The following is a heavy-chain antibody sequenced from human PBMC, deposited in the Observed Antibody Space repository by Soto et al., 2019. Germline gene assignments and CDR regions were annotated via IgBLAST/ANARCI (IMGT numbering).Heavy chain of an antibody. J-gene: IGHJ5*02. V-gene: IGHV4-31*03. CDR2: IYYSGST. CDR1: GGSISSGGYY. Sequence: SDTLSLTCTVSGGSISSGGYYWSWIRQHPGKGLEWIGYIYYSGSTYYNPSLKSRVTISVDTSKNQLSLKLSSVTAADTAVYYCARGLDYIPWFDPWGQGTLVTVSS. CDR3: ARGLDYIPWFDP. D-gene: IGHD3-16*01.